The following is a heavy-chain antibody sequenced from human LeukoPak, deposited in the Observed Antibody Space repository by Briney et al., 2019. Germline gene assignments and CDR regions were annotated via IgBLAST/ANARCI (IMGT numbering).Heavy chain of an antibody. V-gene: IGHV4-39*01. CDR2: IYCSGST. J-gene: IGHJ4*02. CDR3: ARHKADYYDSSGYYLVSKYYFDY. CDR1: GGSISSSSYY. D-gene: IGHD3-22*01. Sequence: SETLSLTCTVSGGSISSSSYYWGWIRQPPGKGLEWIGSIYCSGSTFYNPSLKSRVTLSVNTSKNQFSLKLGSVTAADTAVYYCARHKADYYDSSGYYLVSKYYFDYWGQGTLVTVSS.